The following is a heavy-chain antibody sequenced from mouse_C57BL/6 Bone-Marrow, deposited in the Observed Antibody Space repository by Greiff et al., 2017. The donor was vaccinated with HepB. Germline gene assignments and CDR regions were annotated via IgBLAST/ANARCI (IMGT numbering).Heavy chain of an antibody. CDR3: TTETAQAYYFDY. Sequence: VQLQQSGAELVRPGASVKLSCTASGFNIKDDYMHWVKQRPEQGLEWIGRIDPENGDTEDASKFQGKATITADTSSNTAYLQLSSLTSEDTAVYYCTTETAQAYYFDYWGQGTTLTVSS. D-gene: IGHD3-2*02. V-gene: IGHV14-4*01. CDR1: GFNIKDDY. J-gene: IGHJ2*01. CDR2: IDPENGDT.